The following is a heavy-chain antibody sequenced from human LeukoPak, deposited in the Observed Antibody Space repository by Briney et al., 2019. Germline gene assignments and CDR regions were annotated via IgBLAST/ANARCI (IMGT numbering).Heavy chain of an antibody. J-gene: IGHJ4*02. CDR3: ARQTSSPYTFFDY. Sequence: SQTLSLTCAISGDSVSSNSAAWNWIRQSTSRGLEWLGRTYYRSKWYNDYAVSVNSRITINPDTSKNQFSLQLNSVTPEDTAVYYCARQTSSPYTFFDYWGQGTLVTVSS. D-gene: IGHD6-6*01. V-gene: IGHV6-1*01. CDR2: TYYRSKWYN. CDR1: GDSVSSNSAA.